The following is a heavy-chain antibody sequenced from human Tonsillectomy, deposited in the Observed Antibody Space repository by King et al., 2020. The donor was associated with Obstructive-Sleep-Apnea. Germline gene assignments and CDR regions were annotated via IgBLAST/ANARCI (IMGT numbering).Heavy chain of an antibody. V-gene: IGHV4-39*07. CDR1: GGSISSSVYY. Sequence: QLQESGPGLVKPSETLSLTYTVSGGSISSSVYYWGWIRQPPGKGLEWIGTLYYSGSSYYNPSLKSRATISVDTSKNQLSLKVTSVTAADTAVYYCARATQYYDSSGRHDTFDIWGQGTMVTVSS. J-gene: IGHJ3*02. CDR3: ARATQYYDSSGRHDTFDI. CDR2: LYYSGSS. D-gene: IGHD3-22*01.